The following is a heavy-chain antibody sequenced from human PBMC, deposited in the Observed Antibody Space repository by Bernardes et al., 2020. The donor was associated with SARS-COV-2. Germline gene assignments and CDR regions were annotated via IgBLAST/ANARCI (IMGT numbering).Heavy chain of an antibody. CDR2: IHHTGTT. Sequence: SETLSLTCTVSGGSISVYYWSWIRQPPGKGLEWIGYIHHTGTTSYNPSLESRVAISVATSKNQLSLRLKSVTAADTAVYYCAREWSSFDHWGQGTLVTVSS. CDR3: AREWSSFDH. D-gene: IGHD1-26*01. V-gene: IGHV4-59*01. CDR1: GGSISVYY. J-gene: IGHJ4*02.